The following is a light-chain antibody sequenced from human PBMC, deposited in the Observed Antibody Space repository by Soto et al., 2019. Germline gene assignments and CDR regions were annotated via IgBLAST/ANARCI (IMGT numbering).Light chain of an antibody. CDR1: QIISSC. CDR3: QPYNSYSQT. V-gene: IGKV1-5*01. CDR2: DAS. J-gene: IGKJ1*01. Sequence: DIQMTQSPSTLSASVGDRGTITCRASQIISSCLAWYQQKPGKAPKLLIYDASSLESGAPSRFSGSGSGTEFTLTISSLQPADFATYYCQPYNSYSQTFGQGTKVDI.